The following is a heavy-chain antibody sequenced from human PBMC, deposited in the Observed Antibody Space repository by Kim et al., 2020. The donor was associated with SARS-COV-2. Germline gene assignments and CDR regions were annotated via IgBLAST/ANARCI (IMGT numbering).Heavy chain of an antibody. CDR2: IIPIFGTA. J-gene: IGHJ6*02. CDR3: ARSLEYLIFGVANPYYYYGMDV. CDR1: GGTFSSYA. Sequence: SVKVSCKASGGTFSSYAISWVRQAPGQGLEWMGGIIPIFGTANYAQKFQGRVMITADESTSTAYMELSSLRSEDTAVYYCARSLEYLIFGVANPYYYYGMDVWGQGTTVTVSS. D-gene: IGHD3-3*01. V-gene: IGHV1-69*13.